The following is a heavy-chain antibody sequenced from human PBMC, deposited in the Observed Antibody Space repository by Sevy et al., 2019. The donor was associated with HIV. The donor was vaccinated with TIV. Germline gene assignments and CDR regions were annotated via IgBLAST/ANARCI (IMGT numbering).Heavy chain of an antibody. CDR1: GGSISSSSYY. Sequence: SETLSLTCTVSGGSISSSSYYWGWIRQPPGKGLEWIASIYYSGSTYYKSSLKSRVTISVDTSKNQFSLKVRSVSAADAAVYYCARHPIPRGGIEPRPDDAFDIWGQGTMVTVSS. V-gene: IGHV4-39*01. CDR2: IYYSGST. D-gene: IGHD6-6*01. J-gene: IGHJ3*02. CDR3: ARHPIPRGGIEPRPDDAFDI.